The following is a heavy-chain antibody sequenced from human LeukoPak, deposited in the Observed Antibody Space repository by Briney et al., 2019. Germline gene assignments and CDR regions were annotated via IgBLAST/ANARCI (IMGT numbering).Heavy chain of an antibody. CDR2: ISYDGSNK. D-gene: IGHD3-10*01. V-gene: IGHV3-30*04. J-gene: IGHJ4*02. CDR3: ARDQHYYCGSGSKPQGLDY. CDR1: GFTFSSYA. Sequence: GGSLRLSCAASGFTFSSYAMHWVRQAPGKGLEWVAVISYDGSNKYYADSVRGRFTISRDNSKNTLYLQMNSLRAEDTAVYYCARDQHYYCGSGSKPQGLDYWGQGTLVTVSS.